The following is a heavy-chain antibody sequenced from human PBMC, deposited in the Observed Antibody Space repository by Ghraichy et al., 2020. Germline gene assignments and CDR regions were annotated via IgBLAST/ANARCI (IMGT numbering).Heavy chain of an antibody. Sequence: GGSLRLSCAASGFTFSSYAMSWVRQAPGKGLEWVSAISGSGGSTYYADSVKGRFTISRDNSKNTLYLQMNSLRAEDTAVYYCAKCPYSSGWQNWFDPWGQGTLVTVSS. CDR3: AKCPYSSGWQNWFDP. V-gene: IGHV3-23*01. CDR1: GFTFSSYA. J-gene: IGHJ5*02. D-gene: IGHD6-19*01. CDR2: ISGSGGST.